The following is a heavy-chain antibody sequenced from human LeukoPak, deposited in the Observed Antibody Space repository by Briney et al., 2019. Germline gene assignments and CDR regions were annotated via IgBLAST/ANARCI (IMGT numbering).Heavy chain of an antibody. CDR3: ARQPHDSSGQFDY. CDR1: GDSMSDSY. Sequence: SETLSLTCTVSGDSMSDSYWSWIRQPAGKGLEWIGRIYASGSTNYNPSLKSRVTLSVDTSSNQFSLTLSSVTAADTAVYYCARQPHDSSGQFDYWGQGTLVTVSS. D-gene: IGHD3-22*01. J-gene: IGHJ4*02. V-gene: IGHV4-4*07. CDR2: IYASGST.